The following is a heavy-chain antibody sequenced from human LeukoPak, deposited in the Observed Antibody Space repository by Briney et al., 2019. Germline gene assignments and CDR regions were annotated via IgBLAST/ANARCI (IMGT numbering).Heavy chain of an antibody. J-gene: IGHJ4*02. CDR2: ISSSGSTI. CDR3: ARDPSGAYFDY. Sequence: GGSLRLPCAASGFTFSSYEMNWVRQAPGKGLEWVSYISSSGSTIYYADSVKGRFTISRDNAKNSLYLQMNSLRAEDTAVYYCARDPSGAYFDYWGQGTLVTVSS. D-gene: IGHD3-10*01. V-gene: IGHV3-48*03. CDR1: GFTFSSYE.